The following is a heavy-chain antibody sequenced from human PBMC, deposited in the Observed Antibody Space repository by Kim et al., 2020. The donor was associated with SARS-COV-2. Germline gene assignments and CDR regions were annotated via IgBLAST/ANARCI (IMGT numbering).Heavy chain of an antibody. CDR1: GDSISSRSYY. Sequence: SETLSLTCTVSGDSISSRSYYWAWFRQPLGKGLEWIGTIYYTGATYYNPSLQSRVTISVDTSKNQFSLNLRSVTATDTAVYYCARRGGIVNNHNYWGQGTLVTVSS. V-gene: IGHV4-39*01. CDR2: IYYTGAT. D-gene: IGHD1-26*01. CDR3: ARRGGIVNNHNY. J-gene: IGHJ4*02.